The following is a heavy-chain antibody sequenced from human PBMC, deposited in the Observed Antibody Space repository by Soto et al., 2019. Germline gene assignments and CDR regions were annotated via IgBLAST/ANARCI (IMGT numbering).Heavy chain of an antibody. Sequence: ASVKVSCKASGYTFTNYGISWVRQAPGQGLEWMGWINAGNGNTKYSQKFQGRVTITSDTSASTAYMELSSLRSEDTAVYYCARDLGYALPDYWGQGTLVTVSS. CDR3: ARDLGYALPDY. V-gene: IGHV1-18*01. D-gene: IGHD2-15*01. CDR1: GYTFTNYG. J-gene: IGHJ4*02. CDR2: INAGNGNT.